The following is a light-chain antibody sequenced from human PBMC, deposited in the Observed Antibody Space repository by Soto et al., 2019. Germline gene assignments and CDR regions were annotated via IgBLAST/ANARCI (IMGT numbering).Light chain of an antibody. Sequence: IAFTKSATTLTLSPGERATLSCRASQSVSSYLAWYQQKPGQAPRLPIYDASNRATGIPARFSGSGSGTDFTLTISSLEPEDFAVYYCQQRSNWPPSFGQGTRLEIK. V-gene: IGKV3-11*01. CDR1: QSVSSY. CDR3: QQRSNWPPS. CDR2: DAS. J-gene: IGKJ5*01.